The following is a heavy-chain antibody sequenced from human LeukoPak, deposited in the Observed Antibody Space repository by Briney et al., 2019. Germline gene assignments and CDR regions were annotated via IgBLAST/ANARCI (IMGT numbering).Heavy chain of an antibody. CDR3: ARDPYSGNYGNYYYYYMDV. D-gene: IGHD1-26*01. J-gene: IGHJ6*03. V-gene: IGHV3-21*06. CDR2: ISSSSNYI. CDR1: GFTFSSYS. Sequence: GGSLRLSCAASGFTFSSYSMNWVRQAPGKGLEWVSFISSSSNYIYYADSVKGRFTISRDNAKNSLFLQMNNLSPDDTAVYFCARDPYSGNYGNYYYYYMDVWGKGTTVTISS.